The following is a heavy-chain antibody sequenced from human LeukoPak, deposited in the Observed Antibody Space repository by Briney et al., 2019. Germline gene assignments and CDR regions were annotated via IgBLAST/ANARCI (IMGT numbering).Heavy chain of an antibody. CDR1: GFTFSSYA. V-gene: IGHV3-23*01. CDR3: VRCSGDSCYGEYYFDY. Sequence: GGSLRLSCAASGFTFSSYAMSWVRQAPGKGLEWVSAISGRGGSTFYADSVRGRFTISRDNSKYTVYLQMNSLRAEDTAVYSCVRCSGDSCYGEYYFDYWGQGTLVTVSS. CDR2: ISGRGGST. D-gene: IGHD2-15*01. J-gene: IGHJ4*02.